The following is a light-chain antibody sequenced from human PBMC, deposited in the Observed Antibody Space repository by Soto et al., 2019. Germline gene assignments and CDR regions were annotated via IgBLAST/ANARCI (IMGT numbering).Light chain of an antibody. CDR2: GAA. J-gene: IGKJ4*01. V-gene: IGKV1-39*01. Sequence: DIQLTQSPSSLSASVGDRVTITCRASQSISTYLNWYQHKPGRAPKLLIFGAATLHTGVPPRFSGRGSGTNFTLTITSLQPEDFATYYCQQSYTALALTVGGGTKVEI. CDR1: QSISTY. CDR3: QQSYTALALT.